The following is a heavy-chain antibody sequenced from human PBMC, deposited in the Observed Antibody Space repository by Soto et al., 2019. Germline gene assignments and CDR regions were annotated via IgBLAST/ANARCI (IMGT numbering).Heavy chain of an antibody. CDR2: IDPSDSYT. V-gene: IGHV5-10-1*01. J-gene: IGHJ6*02. Sequence: GESLKISCKGSGYSFTSYWISWVRQMPGKGLEWMGRIDPSDSYTNYSPSFQGHVTISADKSISTAYLQWSSLKASDTAMYYCARQTEAGRTYYYYYGMDGWGQGTTVTVAS. D-gene: IGHD6-19*01. CDR3: ARQTEAGRTYYYYYGMDG. CDR1: GYSFTSYW.